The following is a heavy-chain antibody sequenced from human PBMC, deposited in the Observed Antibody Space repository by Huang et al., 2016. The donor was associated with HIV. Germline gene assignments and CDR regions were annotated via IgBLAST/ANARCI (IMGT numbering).Heavy chain of an antibody. CDR1: GFTFSPFN. CDR2: ISSSSDTR. CDR3: ARGDCSTTACYTPFDL. V-gene: IGHV3-48*02. D-gene: IGHD2-2*01. Sequence: EEKLEQSGGGLVQPGGSLRLSCAASGFTFSPFNMNWVRQAPGKGLEWISYISSSSDTRYYADSVRCRFTISRDNAQKSLYLQMNSLRDEDSAVYYCARGDCSTTACYTPFDLWGQGTPVTVSS. J-gene: IGHJ3*01.